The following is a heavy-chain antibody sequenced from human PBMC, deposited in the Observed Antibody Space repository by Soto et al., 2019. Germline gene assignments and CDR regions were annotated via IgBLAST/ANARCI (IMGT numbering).Heavy chain of an antibody. J-gene: IGHJ4*02. CDR2: IYYSGST. D-gene: IGHD6-13*01. Sequence: QVQLQESGPGLVKPSETLSLTCTVSGGSISSYYWSWIRQPPGKGLEWIGYIYYSGSTNYNPSLKSRVTLSVDTSKNQFSLKLSSVTAADTAVYYCARGGASIAAAGDFDYWGQGTLVTVSS. CDR3: ARGGASIAAAGDFDY. CDR1: GGSISSYY. V-gene: IGHV4-59*01.